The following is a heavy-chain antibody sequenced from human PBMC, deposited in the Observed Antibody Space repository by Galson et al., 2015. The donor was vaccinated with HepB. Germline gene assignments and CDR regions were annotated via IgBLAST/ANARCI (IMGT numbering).Heavy chain of an antibody. CDR2: ISGSGGGT. CDR1: GYTFSSYA. D-gene: IGHD3-10*01. CDR3: ARDRSGYFQH. V-gene: IGHV3-23*01. Sequence: SLRLYCAASGYTFSSYAMSWVRQAPGKGLEWVPAISGSGGGTYYADSVKGRFTISRDNSKNTLYLQMNSLRAEDTAVYYCARDRSGYFQHWGQGTLVTVSS. J-gene: IGHJ1*01.